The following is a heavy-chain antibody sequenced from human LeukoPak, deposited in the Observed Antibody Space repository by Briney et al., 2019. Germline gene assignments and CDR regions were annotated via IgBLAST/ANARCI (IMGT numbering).Heavy chain of an antibody. CDR3: AKGQSSGWYDSPGY. J-gene: IGHJ4*02. Sequence: GGSLRPSCAASGFTFSSYAMSWVRQAPGKGLEWVSAISGSGGSTYYADSVKGRFTISRDNSKNTLYLQMNSLRAEDTAVYYCAKGQSSGWYDSPGYWGQGTLVTVSS. D-gene: IGHD6-19*01. CDR1: GFTFSSYA. CDR2: ISGSGGST. V-gene: IGHV3-23*01.